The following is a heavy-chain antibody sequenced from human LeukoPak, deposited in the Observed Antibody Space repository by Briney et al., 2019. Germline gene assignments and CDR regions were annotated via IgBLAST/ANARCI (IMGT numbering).Heavy chain of an antibody. J-gene: IGHJ3*02. CDR3: ASSHQLRGTDVFDI. V-gene: IGHV4-34*01. D-gene: IGHD1-1*01. Sequence: SETLSLTCAFSGGSLNNDYWSWIRQPPGTGLEWIGHINQSGSTTYNPSLKSPVTISVATSKPQFPLKLYSATAADPAVYYCASSHQLRGTDVFDIWGQGTMVTVSS. CDR1: GGSLNNDY. CDR2: INQSGST.